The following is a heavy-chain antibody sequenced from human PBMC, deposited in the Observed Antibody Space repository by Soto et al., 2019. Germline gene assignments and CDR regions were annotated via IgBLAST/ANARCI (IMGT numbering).Heavy chain of an antibody. V-gene: IGHV1-18*01. J-gene: IGHJ3*02. Sequence: QLQLVQSGAEVKKPGATVMVSCKASGYSVTNYGITWVRQAPGQGLEWMGCISGYSGNAHYSQKFQGRVTMTTDTSTTTAYMELRSLRSDDTALEFCATGGGALDIWGQGTMVTVSS. CDR1: GYSVTNYG. CDR3: ATGGGALDI. CDR2: ISGYSGNA.